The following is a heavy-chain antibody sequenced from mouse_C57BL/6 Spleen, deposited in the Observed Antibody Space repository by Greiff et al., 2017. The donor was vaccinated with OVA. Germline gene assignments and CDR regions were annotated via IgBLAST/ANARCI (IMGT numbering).Heavy chain of an antibody. Sequence: QVQLQQSGAELVKPGASVKISCKASGYAFSSYWMNWVKQRPGKGLEWIGQIYPGDGDTNYNGKFKGKATLTADKSSSTAYMQLSSLTSEDSAVYFCASEGLRKGFDYWGQGTTLTVSS. CDR3: ASEGLRKGFDY. CDR2: IYPGDGDT. CDR1: GYAFSSYW. J-gene: IGHJ2*01. D-gene: IGHD3-1*01. V-gene: IGHV1-80*01.